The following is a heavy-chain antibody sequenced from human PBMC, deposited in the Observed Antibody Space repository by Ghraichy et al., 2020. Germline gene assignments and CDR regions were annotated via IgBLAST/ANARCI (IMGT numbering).Heavy chain of an antibody. D-gene: IGHD6-6*01. J-gene: IGHJ3*02. CDR2: VYYSGST. Sequence: SETLSLTCRVSGGSIGTLYWSWIRQPPGKPLEWIGHVYYSGSTNYNPSLKSRVTISVDTSRNEFSLRVNSVTGADTAIYYCSTNSSSSVGFDIWGQGTKVTISS. V-gene: IGHV4-59*11. CDR1: GGSIGTLY. CDR3: STNSSSSVGFDI.